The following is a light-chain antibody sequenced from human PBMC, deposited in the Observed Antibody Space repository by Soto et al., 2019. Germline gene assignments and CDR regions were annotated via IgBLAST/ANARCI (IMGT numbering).Light chain of an antibody. CDR2: GAS. Sequence: EIVLTQSPDTLSLSPGESATLSCRASQSVRRSDLAWYQQKPGQDPRLRIYGASTRATGIPARFSVSGSGTEFTLTISSLQSEDFAVYYCQQYNNWPTFGGGTKVDIK. CDR3: QQYNNWPT. J-gene: IGKJ4*01. V-gene: IGKV3-15*01. CDR1: QSVRRSD.